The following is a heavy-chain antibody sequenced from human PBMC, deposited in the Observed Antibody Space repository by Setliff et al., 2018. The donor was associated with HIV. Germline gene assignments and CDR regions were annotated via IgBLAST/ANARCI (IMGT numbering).Heavy chain of an antibody. CDR3: ARGSYGDYEGSAEYLQH. Sequence: SETLSLTCTVSGGSISRSSYFWTWIRQRPGQGLEWIGYIYYNGRVSYSEKTYYSPSLKSRVTMSVDTSKNQFSLKLSSVAAADTAVYYCARGSYGDYEGSAEYLQHWGQGTLVTVSS. CDR1: GGSISRSSYF. J-gene: IGHJ1*01. V-gene: IGHV4-39*07. D-gene: IGHD4-17*01. CDR2: GYIYYNGRVSYSEKT.